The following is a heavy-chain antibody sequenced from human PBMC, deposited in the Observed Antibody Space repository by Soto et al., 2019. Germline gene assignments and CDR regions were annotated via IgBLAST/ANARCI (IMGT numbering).Heavy chain of an antibody. CDR2: IIPIFGTA. CDR3: AEGDQDYWFDP. J-gene: IGHJ5*02. D-gene: IGHD3-16*01. Sequence: SVKVSCKASGGTFSSYAISWVRQAPGQGLECMGGIIPIFGTANYAQKFQGRATITADESTSTAYMELSSLRSEDTAVYYCAEGDQDYWFDPWGQGTLVTVSS. CDR1: GGTFSSYA. V-gene: IGHV1-69*13.